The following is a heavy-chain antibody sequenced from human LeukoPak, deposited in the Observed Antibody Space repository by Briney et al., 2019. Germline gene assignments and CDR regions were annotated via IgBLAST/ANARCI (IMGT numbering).Heavy chain of an antibody. CDR3: ARDRRPQWAFDI. CDR2: IWYDGSNK. V-gene: IGHV3-33*01. Sequence: GRSLRLSCAASGFTFSSYGMHWVRQAPGKGLEWVAVIWYDGSNKYYADSVKGRFTISRDNSKNTLYLQMNSLRAEDTAVYYCARDRRPQWAFDIWGQGTMVTVSS. CDR1: GFTFSSYG. J-gene: IGHJ3*02. D-gene: IGHD2-8*01.